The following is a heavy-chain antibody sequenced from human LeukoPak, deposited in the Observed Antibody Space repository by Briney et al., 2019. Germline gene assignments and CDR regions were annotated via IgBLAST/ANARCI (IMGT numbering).Heavy chain of an antibody. Sequence: GGSLRLSCAASGFTFSDYYMSWIRQAPGKGLEWVSYISSSGSTIYYADSVKGRFTISRDNAKNSLYLQMNSLRDEDTAVYYCASSYDFWSGYYGSWYYMDVWGKGTTVTVSS. D-gene: IGHD3-3*01. J-gene: IGHJ6*03. CDR1: GFTFSDYY. V-gene: IGHV3-11*01. CDR3: ASSYDFWSGYYGSWYYMDV. CDR2: ISSSGSTI.